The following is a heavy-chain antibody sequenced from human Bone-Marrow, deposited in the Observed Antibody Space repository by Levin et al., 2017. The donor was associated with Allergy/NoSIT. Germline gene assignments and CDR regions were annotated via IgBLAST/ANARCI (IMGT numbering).Heavy chain of an antibody. CDR2: INHSGST. V-gene: IGHV4-39*01. J-gene: IGHJ4*02. Sequence: PSETLSLTCNVSGDSVSSSSYYWGWIRQSPGRGLEWIGTINHSGSTYYNPSLRSRVTISVDTSKNQFSLKLTSATAADTGLYYCASGISSVWGEDFYDDSGYYLPSDYWGQGALVTVSS. CDR3: ASGISSVWGEDFYDDSGYYLPSDY. CDR1: GDSVSSSSYY. D-gene: IGHD3-22*01.